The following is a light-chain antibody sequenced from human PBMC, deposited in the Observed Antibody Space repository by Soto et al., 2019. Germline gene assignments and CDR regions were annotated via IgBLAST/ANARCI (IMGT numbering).Light chain of an antibody. Sequence: QSALTQPASVSGSPGQSITISCTGTSSDVGGYNYVSWYQQHPGKAPKLMIYEVSNRPSGVSNRFSGSKSGNTASLTISGLQAEDEADYYCSSYTSSSTLVLFGGGPK. V-gene: IGLV2-14*01. CDR2: EVS. CDR3: SSYTSSSTLVL. CDR1: SSDVGGYNY. J-gene: IGLJ2*01.